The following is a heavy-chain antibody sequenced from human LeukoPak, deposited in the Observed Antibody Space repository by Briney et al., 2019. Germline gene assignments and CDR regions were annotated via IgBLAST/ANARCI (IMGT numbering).Heavy chain of an antibody. CDR3: ARDYSSGWYGGFSYFDY. V-gene: IGHV4-59*01. CDR2: INYSGST. Sequence: SETLSLTCTVSGGSISNYYWSWFRQPPGKGLEWIGYINYSGSTNYNPSLNSRVTISVDSSKNQFSLKLSSVTAADTAVYYCARDYSSGWYGGFSYFDYWGQGTLVTVSS. D-gene: IGHD6-19*01. J-gene: IGHJ4*02. CDR1: GGSISNYY.